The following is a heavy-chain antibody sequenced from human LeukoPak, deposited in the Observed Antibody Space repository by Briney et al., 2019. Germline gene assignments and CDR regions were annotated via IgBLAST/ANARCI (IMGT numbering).Heavy chain of an antibody. V-gene: IGHV4-39*01. CDR2: IYYSGST. D-gene: IGHD6-19*01. CDR1: GGSISSDSYY. CDR3: ASLAVAGLSEGY. Sequence: PSETLSLTCTVSGGSISSDSYYWAWLRQPPGKGLEWIASIYYSGSTYYNPSLKSRVTISVDTSRNQFSLKLSSVTAADTAAYYCASLAVAGLSEGYWGQGTLVIVSS. J-gene: IGHJ4*02.